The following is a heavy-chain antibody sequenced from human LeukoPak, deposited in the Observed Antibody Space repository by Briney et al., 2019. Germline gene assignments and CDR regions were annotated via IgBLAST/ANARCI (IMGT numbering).Heavy chain of an antibody. D-gene: IGHD3-10*01. V-gene: IGHV5-51*01. J-gene: IGHJ5*02. Sequence: GESLQISCKGSGYSFTSYWIGGVRPMPGKGLEWMGIIYPGDSDTSYSPSCQGQVTISADKSISTAYLQWSSLKASDTAMYYCARSTVLLWFGIGQHPGWFDLWGQGTLVTVSS. CDR2: IYPGDSDT. CDR1: GYSFTSYW. CDR3: ARSTVLLWFGIGQHPGWFDL.